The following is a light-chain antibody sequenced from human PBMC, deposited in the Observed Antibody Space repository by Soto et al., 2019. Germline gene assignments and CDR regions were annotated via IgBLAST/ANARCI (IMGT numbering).Light chain of an antibody. CDR3: HQYNNLWT. Sequence: EIVMTQSPATLSVSPGERVTLSCRASQSVSSRLAWYQQKPGQSPRLLIYGASTRATGIPARFSGSGSGTEFTLTISSXQSEDFGVYYCHQYNNLWTFGQGTKVEIK. CDR2: GAS. V-gene: IGKV3-15*01. CDR1: QSVSSR. J-gene: IGKJ1*01.